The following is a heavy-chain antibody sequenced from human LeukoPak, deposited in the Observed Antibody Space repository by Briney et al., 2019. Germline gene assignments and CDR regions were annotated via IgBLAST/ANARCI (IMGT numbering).Heavy chain of an antibody. CDR1: GGSISSYY. Sequence: SETLSLTCTVSGGSISSYYWSWIRQPPGKGLEWIGYIYYSGSTNYNPSLKSRVTISVDTSKNQFSLKLSSVTAADTAAYYCARSPAGLYYYYYMDVWGKGTTVTVSS. CDR3: ARSPAGLYYYYYMDV. CDR2: IYYSGST. V-gene: IGHV4-59*01. J-gene: IGHJ6*03.